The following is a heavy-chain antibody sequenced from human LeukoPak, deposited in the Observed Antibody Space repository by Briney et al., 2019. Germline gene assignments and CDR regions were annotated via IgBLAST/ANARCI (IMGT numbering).Heavy chain of an antibody. V-gene: IGHV4-31*03. CDR2: IYYSGST. CDR3: ARAGGHDYVWGSYRYTAPVANYFDY. J-gene: IGHJ4*02. CDR1: GGSISSGGYY. Sequence: SQTLSLTCTVSGGSISSGGYYWSWIRQHPGKGLEWIGYIYYSGSTNYNPSLKSRVTISVDTSKNQFSLKLSSVTAADTAVYYCARAGGHDYVWGSYRYTAPVANYFDYWGQGTLVTVSS. D-gene: IGHD3-16*02.